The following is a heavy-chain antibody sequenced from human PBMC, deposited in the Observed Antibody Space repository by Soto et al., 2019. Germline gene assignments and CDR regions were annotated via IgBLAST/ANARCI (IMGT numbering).Heavy chain of an antibody. D-gene: IGHD6-19*01. Sequence: QLQLHESGPGLVKPSETLSLTCAVSGDSMSSSDYYWGWIRQPPGKGLEWIGSIYYSGGTYYNPSLPRRVAISVDTSKNQFSLKLKSVTAADTAIYYCARRTVNIRTFYSGLKTHCFDYWGQGAPVTVSS. CDR1: GDSMSSSDYY. V-gene: IGHV4-39*01. J-gene: IGHJ4*02. CDR2: IYYSGGT. CDR3: ARRTVNIRTFYSGLKTHCFDY.